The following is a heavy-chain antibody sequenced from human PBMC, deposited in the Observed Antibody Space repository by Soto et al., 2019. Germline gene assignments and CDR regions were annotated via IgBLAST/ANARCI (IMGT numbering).Heavy chain of an antibody. V-gene: IGHV4-31*03. CDR2: INYRGST. D-gene: IGHD2-15*01. CDR1: GGSINSGDSY. CDR3: ARDAPGVAPY. Sequence: QVQLQESGPVLVRPSQTLSLTCTDSGGSINSGDSYWNWIRQHPEKGLEWIGYINYRGSTFYNPSLKSRIIISVDTSKNQFSLSLSSVTAADTAVYYCARDAPGVAPYWGQGTLVTVSS. J-gene: IGHJ4*02.